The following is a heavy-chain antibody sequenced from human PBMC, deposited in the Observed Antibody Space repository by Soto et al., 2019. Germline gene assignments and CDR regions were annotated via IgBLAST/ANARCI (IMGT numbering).Heavy chain of an antibody. J-gene: IGHJ4*02. Sequence: GGSLRLSCAASAFTFSSYSMHYFLQAPGKGLEWVSYISSSSTIYYADSVKGRFTISRDNAKNSLYLQMNSLRDEDTAVYYCARDGGWLLDYWGQGT. D-gene: IGHD5-12*01. CDR3: ARDGGWLLDY. CDR1: AFTFSSYS. V-gene: IGHV3-48*02. CDR2: ISSSSTI.